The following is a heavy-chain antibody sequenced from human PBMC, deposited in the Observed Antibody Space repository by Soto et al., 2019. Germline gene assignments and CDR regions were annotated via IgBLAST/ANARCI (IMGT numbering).Heavy chain of an antibody. J-gene: IGHJ4*02. V-gene: IGHV1-18*04. Sequence: TSVKVSWKASGYTFTSYYMHWVRQAPGQGLEWMGWINPSDGNRNFAQKFEDRVTMTTATSTNTVFLELRSLKSDDTAIYYCARDRLRGYDSSGFYSWGQGTMVTVSS. D-gene: IGHD3-22*01. CDR1: GYTFTSYY. CDR3: ARDRLRGYDSSGFYS. CDR2: INPSDGNR.